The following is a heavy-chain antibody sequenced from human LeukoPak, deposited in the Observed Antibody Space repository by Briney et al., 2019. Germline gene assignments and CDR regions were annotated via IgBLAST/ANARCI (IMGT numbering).Heavy chain of an antibody. D-gene: IGHD2-2*01. CDR3: ATGVVPAAMDEYYYYYGMDV. V-gene: IGHV4-4*07. CDR1: GGSISSYY. Sequence: SETLSLTCTVSGGSISSYYWSWIREPAEEGLEWIGRIYISGSTNYNPSLKSRVTMSVDTSKNQFSLKLSSVTAADTAVYYCATGVVPAAMDEYYYYYGMDVWGQGTTVTVSS. J-gene: IGHJ6*02. CDR2: IYISGST.